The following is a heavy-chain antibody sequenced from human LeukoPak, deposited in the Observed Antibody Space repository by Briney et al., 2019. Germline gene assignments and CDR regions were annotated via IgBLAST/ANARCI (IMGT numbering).Heavy chain of an antibody. CDR2: IIPILGIA. V-gene: IGHV1-69*04. CDR1: GGTFSSYA. J-gene: IGHJ5*02. D-gene: IGHD4-11*01. CDR3: AREQTTVTTDWFDP. Sequence: SVKVSCKASGGTFSSYAISWVRQAPGQGLEWMGRIIPILGIANYAQKFQGRVTITADKSASTAYMELSSLRSEDTAVYYCAREQTTVTTDWFDPWGQGTLVTVSS.